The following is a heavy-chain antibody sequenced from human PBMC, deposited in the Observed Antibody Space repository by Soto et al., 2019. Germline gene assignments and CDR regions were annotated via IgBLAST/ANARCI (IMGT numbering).Heavy chain of an antibody. J-gene: IGHJ6*03. D-gene: IGHD2-15*01. CDR2: ILYDGSNE. CDR1: GFSFSDFA. V-gene: IGHV3-30*04. CDR3: ARGDCVGGTCYSLAGSFYYYMDV. Sequence: VLLVESGGGVVQPGKSLRLSCEASGFSFSDFAFHWVRQAPGKGLEWVAVILYDGSNEFYADSVQGRFTVSRDNVKNTLYLHMDSLRAEDTAVYYCARGDCVGGTCYSLAGSFYYYMDVWGKGTTVTVFS.